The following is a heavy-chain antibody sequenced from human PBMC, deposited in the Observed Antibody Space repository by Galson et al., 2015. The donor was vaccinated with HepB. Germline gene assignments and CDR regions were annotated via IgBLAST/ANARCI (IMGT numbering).Heavy chain of an antibody. V-gene: IGHV1-2*02. Sequence: SVKVSCKASGYTFTGYYMHWVRQAPGQGLEWMGWINPNSGGTNYAQKFQGRVTMTRDTSISTAYMELSRLRSDDTAVYYCARGYTRGYWSPNFDYWGQGTLVTVSS. CDR2: INPNSGGT. D-gene: IGHD2-15*01. CDR3: ARGYTRGYWSPNFDY. CDR1: GYTFTGYY. J-gene: IGHJ4*02.